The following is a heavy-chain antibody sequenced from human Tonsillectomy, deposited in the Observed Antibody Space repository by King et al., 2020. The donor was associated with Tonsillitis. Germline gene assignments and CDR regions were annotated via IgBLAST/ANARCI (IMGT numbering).Heavy chain of an antibody. CDR2: ISWKSGSI. CDR1: GFTFDDYA. CDR3: AKDMGVGATGDAFDI. D-gene: IGHD1-26*01. J-gene: IGHJ3*02. Sequence: VQLVESGGGLVQPGRSLRLSCAASGFTFDDYAMHWVRQAPGQGLEWVSGISWKSGSIDYADSVKGRFTISRDNAKNSLYLQMNSLRAEETALYYCAKDMGVGATGDAFDIGGQGTMVTVSS. V-gene: IGHV3-9*01.